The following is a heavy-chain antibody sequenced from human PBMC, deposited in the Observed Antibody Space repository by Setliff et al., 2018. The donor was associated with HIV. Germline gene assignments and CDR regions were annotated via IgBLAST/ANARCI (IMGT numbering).Heavy chain of an antibody. D-gene: IGHD3-16*01. Sequence: SETLSLTCAVSGDSMINDRYFWSWFRQAPGKGLEWIGNILHRGTTYYNPSLNSRVTMSVDTSKNQFSLELSSVTAADTAVYYCARDGGTYAIGDAFDIWGQGTVVTVSS. CDR1: GDSMINDRYF. V-gene: IGHV4-39*07. CDR2: ILHRGTT. J-gene: IGHJ3*02. CDR3: ARDGGTYAIGDAFDI.